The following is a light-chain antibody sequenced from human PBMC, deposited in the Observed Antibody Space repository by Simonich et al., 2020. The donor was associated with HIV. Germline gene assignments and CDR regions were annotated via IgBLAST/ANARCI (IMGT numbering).Light chain of an antibody. CDR3: SSYTSFTVV. CDR1: SSDVGGYSY. V-gene: IGLV2-14*01. CDR2: DVT. Sequence: QSALTQPASVSGSPGQSITISCTGTSSDVGGYSYVSWYQQHPGKAPKLMIYDVTKRPSGVSNRFSASKSGNTASLTISGLQAEDEADYYCSSYTSFTVVFGGGTKLTVL. J-gene: IGLJ2*01.